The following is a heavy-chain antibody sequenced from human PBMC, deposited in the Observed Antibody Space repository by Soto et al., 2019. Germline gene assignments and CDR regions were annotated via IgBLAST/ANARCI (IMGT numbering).Heavy chain of an antibody. J-gene: IGHJ4*02. Sequence: PGGSLRLSCVASGFTFDSCGMNWVRQAPGKGLEWVANIKQDGSAEYYVDSVKGRFSISRDNGKNSLYLQMNNLRAEDTAVYYCAREVFGDYPYFDYWGQGTLVTVSS. D-gene: IGHD4-17*01. CDR1: GFTFDSCG. CDR2: IKQDGSAE. CDR3: AREVFGDYPYFDY. V-gene: IGHV3-7*01.